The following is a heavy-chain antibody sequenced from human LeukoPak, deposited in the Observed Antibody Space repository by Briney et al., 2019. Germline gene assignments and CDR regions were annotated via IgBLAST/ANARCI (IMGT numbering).Heavy chain of an antibody. V-gene: IGHV1-46*01. CDR2: INPSGGST. D-gene: IGHD3-16*01. J-gene: IGHJ4*02. CDR1: GYTFTSYY. Sequence: ASVKVSCKASGYTFTSYYMHWVRQAPGQGLEWMGIINPSGGSTSYAQKFQGRVTMTRDTSTSTVYMELSSLRSEDTAVYYCARVGGSVYYDYAGDYWGEGTLVTVSS. CDR3: ARVGGSVYYDYAGDY.